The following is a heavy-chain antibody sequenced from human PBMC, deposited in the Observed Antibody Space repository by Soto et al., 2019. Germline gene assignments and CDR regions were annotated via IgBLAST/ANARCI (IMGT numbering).Heavy chain of an antibody. J-gene: IGHJ1*01. CDR1: GFTFSYYG. Sequence: EMQLLESGGGLSQPGGSLRLSCEGSGFTFSYYGMSWVRQAPGKGLEWVSVIGGGGGNIAYADSVKGRFTISRDNSKNTVFLQMNSLTAEDTAVYYCAKDGLFGAQFGHWGQGTLVTVSS. V-gene: IGHV3-23*01. CDR2: IGGGGGNI. CDR3: AKDGLFGAQFGH. D-gene: IGHD3-16*01.